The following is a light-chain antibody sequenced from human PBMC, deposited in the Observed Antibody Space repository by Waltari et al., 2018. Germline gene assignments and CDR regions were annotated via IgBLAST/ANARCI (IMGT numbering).Light chain of an antibody. V-gene: IGLV3-19*01. Sequence: SSELTQDPAVSVALGQTVRITCQGDSLRRNYASWYQQRPGQAPFLVLYGHDNRPSGISDRFSGSTSGNTASLTITRAQAEDAGVYYCLSRDSSSTRVFGGGTTLTV. J-gene: IGLJ3*02. CDR2: GHD. CDR1: SLRRNY. CDR3: LSRDSSSTRV.